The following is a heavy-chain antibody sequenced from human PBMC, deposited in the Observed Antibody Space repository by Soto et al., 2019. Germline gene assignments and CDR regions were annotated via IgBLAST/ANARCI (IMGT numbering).Heavy chain of an antibody. CDR2: INAGNGNT. CDR1: GYTFTRYA. J-gene: IGHJ4*02. V-gene: IGHV1-3*01. Sequence: QVQLVQSGAEVKKPGASVKVSCKASGYTFTRYALHWVRQAPGQRLEWMGWINAGNGNTKYSQKFQGRVSITRDTAGSTGYRELSSLRSEDTAVYYCARDEDYWGQGTLVTVSS. CDR3: ARDEDY.